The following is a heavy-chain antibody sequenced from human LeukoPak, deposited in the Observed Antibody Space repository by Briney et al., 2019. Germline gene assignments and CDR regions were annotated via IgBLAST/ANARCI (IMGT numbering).Heavy chain of an antibody. V-gene: IGHV4-30-2*01. D-gene: IGHD1-1*01. CDR3: ARGYESPFDY. J-gene: IGHJ4*02. CDR1: GGSISSGGYS. CDR2: IYHSGST. Sequence: SETLSLTCAVSGGSISSGGYSWSWIRQPPGKGLEWIGYIYHSGSTYYNPSLKSRVTISVDRSKNQFSLKLSSVTAADTAVYYCARGYESPFDYWGQGTLVTVSS.